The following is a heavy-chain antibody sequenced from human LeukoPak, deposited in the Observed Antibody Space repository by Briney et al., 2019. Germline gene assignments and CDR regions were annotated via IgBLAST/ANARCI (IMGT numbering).Heavy chain of an antibody. Sequence: PGGSLRLSCAASGFSFSSFGMHWVRQAPGKGLEWVAYIHSDIRTKYYADSVKGRFTISRDNSKNTLNLQMNSLRAEDTAVYYCAREGSDWNYYYYMDVWGKGTTVTISS. D-gene: IGHD6-19*01. J-gene: IGHJ6*03. V-gene: IGHV3-30*12. CDR2: IHSDIRTK. CDR3: AREGSDWNYYYYMDV. CDR1: GFSFSSFG.